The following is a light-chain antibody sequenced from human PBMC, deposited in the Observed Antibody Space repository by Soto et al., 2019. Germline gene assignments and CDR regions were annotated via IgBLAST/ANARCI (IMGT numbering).Light chain of an antibody. CDR3: QHHGGSPLFA. CDR1: QSVSTY. Sequence: DIVLTKSPGTLSLSPGEAAILSCRASQSVSTYLNWYQQRPGQAPRLLIYGASTRASGVPDRFSGSGSGTDFTLTISRLEPEDFALYYCQHHGGSPLFAFGPGTRVDFK. J-gene: IGKJ3*01. CDR2: GAS. V-gene: IGKV3-20*01.